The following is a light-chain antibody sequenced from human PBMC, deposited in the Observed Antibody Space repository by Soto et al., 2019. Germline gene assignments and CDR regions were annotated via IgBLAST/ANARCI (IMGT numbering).Light chain of an antibody. CDR2: DAS. Sequence: DIQMTQSPSSLSASVGDRVTITCQASQDISNYLNWNQQKPGKAPKLLIYDASNLETGVPSRFSGSGSGTDFTLTISSLQPEDIATYYCQQYDNLPYTFGQGTKLEIK. CDR1: QDISNY. CDR3: QQYDNLPYT. V-gene: IGKV1-33*01. J-gene: IGKJ2*01.